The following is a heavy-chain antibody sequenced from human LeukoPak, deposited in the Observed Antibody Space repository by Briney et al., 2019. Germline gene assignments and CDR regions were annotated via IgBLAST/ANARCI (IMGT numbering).Heavy chain of an antibody. J-gene: IGHJ3*02. CDR2: IYSGGST. D-gene: IGHD3-22*01. Sequence: GGSLRLSCAASGFTVSSNYMSWVRQAPGKGLEWDSVIYSGGSTYYADSVKGRFTISRDNSKNTLYLQMNSLRAEDTAVYYCARGHYYYDSSGYLRDYDAFDIWGQGTMVTVSS. CDR3: ARGHYYYDSSGYLRDYDAFDI. V-gene: IGHV3-53*01. CDR1: GFTVSSNY.